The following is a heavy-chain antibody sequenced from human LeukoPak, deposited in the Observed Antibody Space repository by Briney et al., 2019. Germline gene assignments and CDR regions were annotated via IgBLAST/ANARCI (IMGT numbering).Heavy chain of an antibody. CDR1: GYTFTSYG. D-gene: IGHD1-14*01. J-gene: IGHJ6*02. CDR3: ARSGNMDVYYYYGMDV. V-gene: IGHV1-18*01. Sequence: ASVKVSCRASGYTFTSYGISWVRQAPGQGLEWMGWISAYNGNTNYAQKLQGRVTMTTDTSTSTAYMELRSLRSDDTAVYYCARSGNMDVYYYYGMDVWGQGTTVTVSS. CDR2: ISAYNGNT.